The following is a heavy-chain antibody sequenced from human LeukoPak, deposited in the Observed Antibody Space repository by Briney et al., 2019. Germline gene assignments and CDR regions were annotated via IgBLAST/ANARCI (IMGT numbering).Heavy chain of an antibody. J-gene: IGHJ4*02. CDR2: ISGSGGST. CDR3: AKGAVYGYDFWSGYSHYFDY. Sequence: GGSLRLSCAASGFTFSSYAMSWVRQAPGKGLEWVSAISGSGGSTYYADSVKGRFTISRDNSKNTLYPQMNSLRAEDTAVYYCAKGAVYGYDFWSGYSHYFDYWGQGTLVTVSS. V-gene: IGHV3-23*01. D-gene: IGHD3-3*01. CDR1: GFTFSSYA.